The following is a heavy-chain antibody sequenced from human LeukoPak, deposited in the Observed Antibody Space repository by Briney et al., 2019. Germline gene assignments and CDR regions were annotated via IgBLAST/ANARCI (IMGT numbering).Heavy chain of an antibody. V-gene: IGHV3-30*18. Sequence: QPGGSLRLSCAASGFTFSSYGMHWVRQAPGKGLEWVAVISYDGSNKYYADPVKGRFTISRDNSKNTLYLQMNSLRAEDTAVYYCAKDLYDYVWGSYRRDAFDIWGQGTMVTVSS. D-gene: IGHD3-16*02. J-gene: IGHJ3*02. CDR2: ISYDGSNK. CDR1: GFTFSSYG. CDR3: AKDLYDYVWGSYRRDAFDI.